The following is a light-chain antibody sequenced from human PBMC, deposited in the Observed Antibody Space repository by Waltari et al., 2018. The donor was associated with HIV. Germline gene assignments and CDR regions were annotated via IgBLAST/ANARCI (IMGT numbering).Light chain of an antibody. V-gene: IGLV2-8*01. Sequence: QSALTQPPSASGSPGQSVTISCTGTSSDVGVYNYISWYQQHPGKAPTLMIFEVTKRPSGVPDRFSGSKSGNTASLTVSGLQAEDEAVYYCCSYAGSDVVFGGGTKLTVL. CDR2: EVT. CDR3: CSYAGSDVV. CDR1: SSDVGVYNY. J-gene: IGLJ2*01.